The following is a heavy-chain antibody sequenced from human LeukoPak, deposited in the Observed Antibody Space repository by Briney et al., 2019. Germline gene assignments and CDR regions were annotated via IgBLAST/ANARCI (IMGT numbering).Heavy chain of an antibody. Sequence: SETLSLTCTVSGGSISSYYWSWIRQPPGMGLEWIGYIYYSGSTNYNPSLKSRVTISVDTSKNQFSLKLSSVTAADTAVYYCARGSKQQLLYNWFDPWGQGTLVTVSS. V-gene: IGHV4-59*01. CDR2: IYYSGST. D-gene: IGHD6-13*01. CDR1: GGSISSYY. CDR3: ARGSKQQLLYNWFDP. J-gene: IGHJ5*02.